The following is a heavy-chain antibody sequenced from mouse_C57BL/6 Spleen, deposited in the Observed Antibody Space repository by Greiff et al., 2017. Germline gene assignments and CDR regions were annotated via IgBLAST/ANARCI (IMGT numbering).Heavy chain of an antibody. D-gene: IGHD1-1*01. CDR2: INPYNGGP. J-gene: IGHJ1*03. CDR1: GYTFTDYY. Sequence: VQLQQSGPVLVKPGASVKMSCKASGYTFTDYYMNWVKQSHGKSLEWIGVINPYNGGPSYNQKFKGKATLTVDKSSSTAYMELNSLTSEDSAVYYCARTEFITTATGYFDVWGTGTTVTVSS. CDR3: ARTEFITTATGYFDV. V-gene: IGHV1-19*01.